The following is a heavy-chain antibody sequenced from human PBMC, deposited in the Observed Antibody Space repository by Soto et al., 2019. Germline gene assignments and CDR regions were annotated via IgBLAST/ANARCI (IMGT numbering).Heavy chain of an antibody. J-gene: IGHJ4*02. D-gene: IGHD5-12*01. CDR3: ARGYSGYDQFDY. CDR2: IIPIFGTA. CDR1: GGTFSSYA. Sequence: ASVKVSCKASGGTFSSYAISWVRQAPGQGLEWMGGIIPIFGTANYAQKFQGRVTITADESTSTAYMELSSLRSEDTAVYYCARGYSGYDQFDYWGQGTLVTVSS. V-gene: IGHV1-69*13.